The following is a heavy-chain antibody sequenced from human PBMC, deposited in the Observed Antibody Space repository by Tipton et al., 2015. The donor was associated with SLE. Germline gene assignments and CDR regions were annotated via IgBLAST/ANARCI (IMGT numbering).Heavy chain of an antibody. Sequence: SLRLSCAASGFTFDSHGMHWVRQAPGKGLEWVAVISRDGSNKYHADSVKGRFSISRDNSKNMLYLQMDSLRAEDTAVYYCAKKDHNWSNPPGDCWGQGTLVTVSS. J-gene: IGHJ4*02. D-gene: IGHD1-1*01. CDR1: GFTFDSHG. CDR3: AKKDHNWSNPPGDC. V-gene: IGHV3-30*18. CDR2: ISRDGSNK.